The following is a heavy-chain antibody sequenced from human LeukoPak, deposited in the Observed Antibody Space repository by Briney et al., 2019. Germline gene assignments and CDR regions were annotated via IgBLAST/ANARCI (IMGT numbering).Heavy chain of an antibody. CDR2: ISGSGGST. Sequence: GGSLRLSCAASGFTFSSYALSWVRQAPGKGLEWVSAISGSGGSTNYADSVKGRFTISRDNSKNTLYLQMNSLRAEDTAVYYCAKDLEGVVAATFDYWGQGALVTVSS. D-gene: IGHD2-15*01. CDR3: AKDLEGVVAATFDY. J-gene: IGHJ4*02. CDR1: GFTFSSYA. V-gene: IGHV3-23*01.